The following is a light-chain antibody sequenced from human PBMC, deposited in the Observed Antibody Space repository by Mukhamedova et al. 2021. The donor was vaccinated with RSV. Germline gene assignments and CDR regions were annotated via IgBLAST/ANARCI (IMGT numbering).Light chain of an antibody. J-gene: IGKJ4*01. CDR3: QQDYNLPPLT. CDR1: QSVSSSY. CDR2: GAS. V-gene: IGKV3-7*04. Sequence: GSQSVSSSYLTWYQQKPGQAPRLLIYGASTRATSIPARFSGSGSGTDFTLTISSLQPEDFAVYYCQQDYNLPPLTFGGGTKVEIK.